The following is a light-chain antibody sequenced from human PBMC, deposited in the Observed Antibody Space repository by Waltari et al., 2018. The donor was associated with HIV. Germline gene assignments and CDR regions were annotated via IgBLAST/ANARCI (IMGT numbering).Light chain of an antibody. CDR2: VKSDGSH. Sequence: QLAVTQSPSASASLGASVKLTCTLNSAHSTYAIAWPQQQPGKGPRFLLTVKSDGSHIKGAGLPDRFSGSSFGAERYLTITSLRSDDEADYYCQTWGTGIRVFGGGTKLTVL. J-gene: IGLJ3*02. CDR1: SAHSTYA. CDR3: QTWGTGIRV. V-gene: IGLV4-69*01.